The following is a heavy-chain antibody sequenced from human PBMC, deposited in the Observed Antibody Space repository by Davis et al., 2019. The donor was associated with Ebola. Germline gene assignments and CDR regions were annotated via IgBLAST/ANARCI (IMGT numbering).Heavy chain of an antibody. CDR1: GYTFTNYA. V-gene: IGHV1-3*01. J-gene: IGHJ4*02. CDR2: INAGNGNT. D-gene: IGHD2-2*01. Sequence: AASVTVSCKASGYTFTNYAIHWVRQAPGQGLEWMGSINAGNGNTRYSQSSRDRVTFTTDTAASTAYMELSSLRSEDTAVYYCARISAQLVDYWGQGTLVTVSS. CDR3: ARISAQLVDY.